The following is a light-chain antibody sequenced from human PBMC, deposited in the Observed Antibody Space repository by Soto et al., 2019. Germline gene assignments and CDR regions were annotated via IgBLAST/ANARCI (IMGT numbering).Light chain of an antibody. CDR1: GGDIGAYNY. V-gene: IGLV2-14*01. J-gene: IGLJ1*01. CDR2: GVT. CDR3: SSFTTTYFYV. Sequence: QSALTQPASVSGSLGQSITLSCTGSGGDIGAYNYVSWYQQHPGKAPKLIIYGVTHRPSGVSTRFSASKSAYTASLTISALQAEDEADYYCSSFTTTYFYVFGPGTQLTV.